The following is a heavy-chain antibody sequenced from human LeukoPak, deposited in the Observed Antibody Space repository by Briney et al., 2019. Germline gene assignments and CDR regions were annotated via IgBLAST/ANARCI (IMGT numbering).Heavy chain of an antibody. Sequence: GGSLRLSCAASGFTVSTNCMTWVRQAPGKGLEWVSTIYSGGTTYYADSVMGRFTISRHNSRNTLYLQMNSLRAEDTAVYYCAKAGGIAVALDYWGQGTLVTVSS. J-gene: IGHJ4*02. D-gene: IGHD6-19*01. CDR1: GFTVSTNC. V-gene: IGHV3-53*01. CDR2: IYSGGTT. CDR3: AKAGGIAVALDY.